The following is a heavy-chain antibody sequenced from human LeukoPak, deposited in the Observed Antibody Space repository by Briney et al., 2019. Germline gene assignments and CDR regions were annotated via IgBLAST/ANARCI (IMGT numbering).Heavy chain of an antibody. D-gene: IGHD5-18*01. CDR2: ISGSGGSI. V-gene: IGHV3-23*01. J-gene: IGHJ4*02. CDR1: GFTFSSYA. CDR3: AKQKYSYGSTYLDY. Sequence: GGSLRLSCAASGFTFSSYAMSWVRQAPGKGLEWVSAISGSGGSIYYADSVKGRFTISRDNSKNTLYLQMNSLRAEDTAVYYCAKQKYSYGSTYLDYWGQGTLVTVSS.